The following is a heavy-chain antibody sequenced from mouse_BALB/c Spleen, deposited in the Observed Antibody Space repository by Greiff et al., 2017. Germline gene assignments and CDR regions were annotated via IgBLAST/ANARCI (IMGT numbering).Heavy chain of an antibody. CDR3: ARGPSSLYFDY. CDR1: GFTFSSYA. D-gene: IGHD1-1*01. Sequence: EVKVVESGGGLVKPGGSLKLSCAASGFTFSSYAMSWVRQTPEKRLEWVASISSGGSTYYPDSVKGRFTISRDNAGNILYLQMSSLRSEDTAMYYCARGPSSLYFDYWGQGTTLTVSS. CDR2: ISSGGST. V-gene: IGHV5-6-5*01. J-gene: IGHJ2*01.